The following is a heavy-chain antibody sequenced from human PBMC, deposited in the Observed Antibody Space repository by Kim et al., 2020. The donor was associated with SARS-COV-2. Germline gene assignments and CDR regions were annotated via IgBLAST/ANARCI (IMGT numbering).Heavy chain of an antibody. D-gene: IGHD6-25*01. Sequence: HAEPVKSRFTISRDNSKNTLYLQMSSLRAEDTAVYYCVKGSTGATKAFDIWGQGTMVTVSS. CDR3: VKGSTGATKAFDI. V-gene: IGHV3-64D*09. J-gene: IGHJ3*02.